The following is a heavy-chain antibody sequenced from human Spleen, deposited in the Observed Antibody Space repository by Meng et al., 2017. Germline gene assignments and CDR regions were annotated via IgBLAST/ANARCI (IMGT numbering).Heavy chain of an antibody. CDR1: GFTFNTYW. V-gene: IGHV3-74*01. J-gene: IGHJ6*02. D-gene: IGHD3-10*01. Sequence: GESLKISCAASGFTFNTYWMHWVRQAPGKGLMWASRIYSDVSDTTYADSVKGRFTISRDNAKNTLYLQMSSLRVEDTAVYYCARGGGEGYYYYGMDVWGQGTTVTVSS. CDR3: ARGGGEGYYYYGMDV. CDR2: IYSDVSDT.